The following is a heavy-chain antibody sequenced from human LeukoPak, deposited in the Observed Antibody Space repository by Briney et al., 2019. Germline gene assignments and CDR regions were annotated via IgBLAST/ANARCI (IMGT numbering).Heavy chain of an antibody. CDR1: GFTFSDYA. J-gene: IGHJ3*02. D-gene: IGHD3-10*01. V-gene: IGHV3-23*01. CDR2: IRASGGST. CDR3: AKDQFGVLPDAFDI. Sequence: GGSLRLSCAASGFTFSDYAMSWVRQAPGKGLEWVSSIRASGGSTFYADSVKGRFTISRDNSENTLFLQMNSLRADDAAVYYCAKDQFGVLPDAFDIWGQGTMVYVSS.